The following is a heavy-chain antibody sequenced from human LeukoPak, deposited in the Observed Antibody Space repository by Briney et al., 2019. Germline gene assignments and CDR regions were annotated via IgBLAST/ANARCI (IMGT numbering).Heavy chain of an antibody. J-gene: IGHJ6*03. CDR3: ARELVSRYSSSWYVSYYYYMDV. Sequence: SQTLSLTCTVSGGSISSGDYYWSWIRQPPGKGLEWTGYIYYSGSTYYNPSLKSRVTISVDTSKNQFSLKLSSVTAADTAVYYCARELVSRYSSSWYVSYYYYMDVWGKGTTVTVSS. CDR1: GGSISSGDYY. V-gene: IGHV4-30-4*08. CDR2: IYYSGST. D-gene: IGHD6-13*01.